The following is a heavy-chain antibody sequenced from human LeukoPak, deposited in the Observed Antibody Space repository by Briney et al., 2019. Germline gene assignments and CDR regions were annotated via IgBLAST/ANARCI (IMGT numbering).Heavy chain of an antibody. CDR2: ISGSGGST. CDR1: GFTSSRYA. J-gene: IGHJ6*03. CDR3: AKGRSPYYYYYMDV. Sequence: GGSLRLSCAASGFTSSRYAMSWVRQAPGKGLEWVSAISGSGGSTYYADSVKGRFTISRDNSKNTLYLQMNSLRAEDTAVYYCAKGRSPYYYYYMDVWGKGTTVTVSS. V-gene: IGHV3-23*01. D-gene: IGHD1-26*01.